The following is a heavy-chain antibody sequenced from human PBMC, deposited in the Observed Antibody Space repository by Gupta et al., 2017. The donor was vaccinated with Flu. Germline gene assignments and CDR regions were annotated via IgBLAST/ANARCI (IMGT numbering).Heavy chain of an antibody. CDR3: ASILCSSTSCYTLYYYYYMDV. J-gene: IGHJ6*03. CDR2: IYYSGST. D-gene: IGHD2-2*02. Sequence: LEWIWSIYYSGSTYYNPSLKSRVTISVDTSKNQFSLNLSSVTAADTAVYYCASILCSSTSCYTLYYYYYMDVWGKGTTVTVSS. V-gene: IGHV4-39*01.